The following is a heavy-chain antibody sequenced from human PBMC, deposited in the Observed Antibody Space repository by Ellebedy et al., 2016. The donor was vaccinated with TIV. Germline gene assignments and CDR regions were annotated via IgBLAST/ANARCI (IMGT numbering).Heavy chain of an antibody. D-gene: IGHD2-15*01. Sequence: PGGSLRLSCAASGFTFEEYGMSWVRQSPGKGLEWVSFISYNGDTTNCADSVKGRFTISRDNAGNSLHLQMNSLRVDDTAFYYCVRDTWLLMDHWGQGILVTVSS. J-gene: IGHJ4*02. CDR3: VRDTWLLMDH. CDR1: GFTFEEYG. CDR2: ISYNGDTT. V-gene: IGHV3-20*04.